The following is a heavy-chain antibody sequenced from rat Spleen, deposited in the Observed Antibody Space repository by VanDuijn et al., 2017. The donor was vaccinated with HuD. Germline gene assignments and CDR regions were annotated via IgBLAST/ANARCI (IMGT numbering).Heavy chain of an antibody. V-gene: IGHV4-2*01. Sequence: EVHLVESGGGLVQPGRSLKLSCAAFGFNFNDYWMGWVRQAPGKGLEWIGEINKDSSTIKYTPSLKEKLTISRDNAQSTLYLQMSKLGSEDTAIYYCVREAFGVDYWGQGVMVTVSS. D-gene: IGHD4-3*01. CDR1: GFNFNDYW. CDR3: VREAFGVDY. J-gene: IGHJ2*01. CDR2: INKDSSTI.